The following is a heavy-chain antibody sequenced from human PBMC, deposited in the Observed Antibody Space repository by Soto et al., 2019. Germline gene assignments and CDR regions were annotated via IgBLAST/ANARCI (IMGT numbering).Heavy chain of an antibody. CDR1: GSSISSYH. J-gene: IGHJ4*02. CDR3: ARHSGVSGTLSYYFDH. D-gene: IGHD1-26*01. V-gene: IGHV4-59*08. Sequence: PSETLSFTCTVSGSSISSYHWSWIRQPPGKGLERISYIYYSGITNYNPSLKSRVTISVDTSKNQFSLKLSSVTAADTAVYYCARHSGVSGTLSYYFDHWGQGTLVTVSS. CDR2: IYYSGIT.